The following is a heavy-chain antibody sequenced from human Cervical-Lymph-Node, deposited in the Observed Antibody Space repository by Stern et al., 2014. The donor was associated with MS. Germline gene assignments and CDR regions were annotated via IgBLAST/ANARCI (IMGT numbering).Heavy chain of an antibody. CDR3: ARERLRDFNDYHFDS. J-gene: IGHJ4*02. CDR2: VSSYNGNT. CDR1: GYTFTTPNYG. Sequence: VQLVESGPEVRQPGASVRVSCKASGYTFTTPNYGIAWVREAPGRGLEWMGWVSSYNGNTVYAKKLQDRVTMTTDTSTSTAYMELRSLRSDDTAFYYCARERLRDFNDYHFDSWGQGTLVTVSS. V-gene: IGHV1-18*01. D-gene: IGHD4-11*01.